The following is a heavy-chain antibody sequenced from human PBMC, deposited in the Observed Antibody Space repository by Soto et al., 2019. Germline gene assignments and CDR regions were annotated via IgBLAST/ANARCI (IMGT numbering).Heavy chain of an antibody. CDR1: GYTFTNYG. CDR3: ARRPSGGYADFYY. J-gene: IGHJ4*02. CDR2: VTTYNGHT. Sequence: QVQLVQSGAEVKKPGASVKVSCKSSGYTFTNYGISWVRQAPGQGLEWVGWVTTYNGHTDYAQKFQGRVTMTTDKSTNPVHMQLRTLRSDATTVYYCARRPSGGYADFYYCCQRTLVTVSS. D-gene: IGHD6-19*01. V-gene: IGHV1-18*01.